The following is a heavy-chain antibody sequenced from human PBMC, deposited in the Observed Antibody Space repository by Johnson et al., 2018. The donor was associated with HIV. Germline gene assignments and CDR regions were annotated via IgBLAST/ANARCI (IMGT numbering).Heavy chain of an antibody. CDR2: ILYDGSDK. V-gene: IGHV3-30*04. CDR1: GFTFSTYA. D-gene: IGHD3-22*01. CDR3: AKALYDSSGSGAFDI. J-gene: IGHJ3*02. Sequence: VQLVESGGGVVQPGRSLRLSCGASGFTFSTYAVHWVRQAPGKGLEWVAVILYDGSDKYYADSVQGRFTISRDNSKNTLYLQMNSLRAEDTAFYYCAKALYDSSGSGAFDIWGQGTMVTVSS.